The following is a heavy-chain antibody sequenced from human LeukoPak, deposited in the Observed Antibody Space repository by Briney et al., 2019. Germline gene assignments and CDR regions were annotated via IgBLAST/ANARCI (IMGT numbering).Heavy chain of an antibody. Sequence: PGGSLRLSXAASGFTFSSYSMNWVRQAPGKGLEWVSSISSSSSYIYYADSVKGRFTISRDNSKNTLYLQMNSLRAEDTAVYYCAKAFRIVGAVWGQGTLVTVSS. CDR1: GFTFSSYS. D-gene: IGHD1-26*01. J-gene: IGHJ4*02. CDR3: AKAFRIVGAV. V-gene: IGHV3-21*04. CDR2: ISSSSSYI.